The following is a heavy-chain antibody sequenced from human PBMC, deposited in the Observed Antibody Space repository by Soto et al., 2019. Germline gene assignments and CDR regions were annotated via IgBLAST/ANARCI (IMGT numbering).Heavy chain of an antibody. CDR2: IYSGGST. D-gene: IGHD3-9*01. V-gene: IGHV3-66*01. CDR1: GFTVSSNY. Sequence: EVQLVESGGGLVQPGGSLRLSCAASGFTVSSNYMSWVRQAPGKGLEWVSVIYSGGSTYYADSVKGRFTISRDNSKNTLYLPRNSLRAEDADVYYCARGVGGILPDLDDWGQGTLVTVSS. J-gene: IGHJ4*02. CDR3: ARGVGGILPDLDD.